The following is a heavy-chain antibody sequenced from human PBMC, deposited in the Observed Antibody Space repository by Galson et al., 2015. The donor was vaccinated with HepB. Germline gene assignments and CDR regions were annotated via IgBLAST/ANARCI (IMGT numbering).Heavy chain of an antibody. Sequence: SLRLSCAASGLTVSINYMNWVRQAPGKGLEWVSIIYSGGGTFYAASVRGRFTISRDDSKNTLYLHMNSLRTEDTAVYYCAREGTGAAAGMDFWGQGTLVTVSS. J-gene: IGHJ4*02. D-gene: IGHD6-13*01. CDR1: GLTVSINY. V-gene: IGHV3-53*01. CDR2: IYSGGGT. CDR3: AREGTGAAAGMDF.